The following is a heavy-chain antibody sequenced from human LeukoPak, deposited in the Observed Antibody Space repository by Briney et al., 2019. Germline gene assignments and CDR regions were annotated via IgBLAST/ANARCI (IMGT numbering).Heavy chain of an antibody. J-gene: IGHJ6*03. V-gene: IGHV4-34*01. CDR1: GGSFSNYY. CDR2: INDSGRI. D-gene: IGHD1-7*01. CDR3: ARRWNYGRNYYIDV. Sequence: KSSETLTLTCAVYGGSFSNYYWSWIRQPPGKGLEWIGEINDSGRINYNPSLLSRVTVSVDPSKNQFSLSLTSVTATDTAVYYCARRWNYGRNYYIDVWVKGAPVSVSS.